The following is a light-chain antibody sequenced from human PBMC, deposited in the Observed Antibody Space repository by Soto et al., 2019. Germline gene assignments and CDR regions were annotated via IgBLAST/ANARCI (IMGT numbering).Light chain of an antibody. CDR1: SSDIGAYNY. J-gene: IGLJ1*01. V-gene: IGLV2-14*03. Sequence: QSVLTQPASVSGSPGQSITVSCTGTSSDIGAYNYVSWYQQHPGKAPRVIIYEVNNRPSGVSNRFSGSKSGNTASLTISGLQPEDEADYYCASFTTISTRVFGTGTKVTVL. CDR2: EVN. CDR3: ASFTTISTRV.